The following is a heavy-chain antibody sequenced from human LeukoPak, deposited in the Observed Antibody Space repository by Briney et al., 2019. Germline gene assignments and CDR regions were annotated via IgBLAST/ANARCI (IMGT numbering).Heavy chain of an antibody. Sequence: GASVKVSCKASGYTFTGYFIHWVRQAPGQGLEWMGWINPNSDGTNYAQKFQGRVTMTRDTSISTAYMELSRLRSDDTAVYYCAKEGDYDILTGYPRGIDYWGQGTLVTVSS. CDR3: AKEGDYDILTGYPRGIDY. J-gene: IGHJ4*02. CDR2: INPNSDGT. D-gene: IGHD3-9*01. V-gene: IGHV1-2*02. CDR1: GYTFTGYF.